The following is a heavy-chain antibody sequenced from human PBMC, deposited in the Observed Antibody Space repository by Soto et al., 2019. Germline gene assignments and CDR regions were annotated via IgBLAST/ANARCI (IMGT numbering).Heavy chain of an antibody. D-gene: IGHD3-10*01. V-gene: IGHV3-53*02. J-gene: IGHJ4*02. CDR1: GFTVTRNY. Sequence: QLVESGGGLIQPGGSLRLSCAASGFTVTRNYMTWVRLAPGKGLECVSTIHTGGKTYYTDSVQGRFTVSRDESTTPIFLQMSTLRVEDTGVYYCATGGSKRVRGAIVEVFHLEFWGRGTVVTVSS. CDR2: IHTGGKT. CDR3: ATGGSKRVRGAIVEVFHLEF.